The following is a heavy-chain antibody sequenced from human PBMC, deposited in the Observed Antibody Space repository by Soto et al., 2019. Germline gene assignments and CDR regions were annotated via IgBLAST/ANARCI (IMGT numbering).Heavy chain of an antibody. CDR1: GYTFTAYY. J-gene: IGHJ4*02. CDR2: INPNSGDS. V-gene: IGHV1-2*02. Sequence: QVQLVQSGAEVKKPGASVKVSCKASGYTFTAYYIHWVRQAPGQGLEWMGWINPNSGDSDYAQRFQGRVTMTRDKSISTANMEVSRLTPDDTAEYCCARDRPPDYWGQGTLVTVSS. CDR3: ARDRPPDY.